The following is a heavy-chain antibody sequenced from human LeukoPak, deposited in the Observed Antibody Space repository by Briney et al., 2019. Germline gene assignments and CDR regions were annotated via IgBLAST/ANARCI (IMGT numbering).Heavy chain of an antibody. CDR3: AWYRYYYDSSAYYSQY. Sequence: GGSLRLSCAASGFTVSSNYMTWVRQAPGKGLEWVSVIYSGGSTYYADSVKGRFTISRDNSKNTLYLQMNRLRAEDTAVYYCAWYRYYYDSSAYYSQYSGQGTLVTVSS. V-gene: IGHV3-53*01. CDR2: IYSGGST. CDR1: GFTVSSNY. D-gene: IGHD3-22*01. J-gene: IGHJ4*02.